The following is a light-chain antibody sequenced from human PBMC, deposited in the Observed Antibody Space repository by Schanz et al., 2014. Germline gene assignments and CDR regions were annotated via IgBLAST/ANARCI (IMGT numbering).Light chain of an antibody. CDR2: VEGSGSY. V-gene: IGLV4-60*02. J-gene: IGLJ3*02. CDR1: SGHSRHA. Sequence: QLVLTQSPSASASLGASVKLTCTLSSGHSRHAIAWHQQQPEKAPRYLMKVEGSGSYNKGSGVPDRFSGSRSGADRYLTISNLQFEDEADYYCETWDSNTLVFGGGTKLTVL. CDR3: ETWDSNTLV.